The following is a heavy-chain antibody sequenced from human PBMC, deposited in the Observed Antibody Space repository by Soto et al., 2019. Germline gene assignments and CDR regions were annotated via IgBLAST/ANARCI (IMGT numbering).Heavy chain of an antibody. Sequence: GGSLRLSFAASGLSFRNYAIHWVRQAPGKGLEWVTMISHNVSIQFYADSVKGRFTISRDNSKDTLYLQMNNLTPEDTAVYYCVGGSLLHWGQGTPVTVSS. CDR2: ISHNVSIQ. V-gene: IGHV3-30*04. CDR1: GLSFRNYA. CDR3: VGGSLLH. J-gene: IGHJ4*02.